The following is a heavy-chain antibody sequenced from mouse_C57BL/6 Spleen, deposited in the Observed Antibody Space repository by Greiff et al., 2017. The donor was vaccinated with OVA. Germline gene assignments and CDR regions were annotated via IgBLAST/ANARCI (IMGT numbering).Heavy chain of an antibody. D-gene: IGHD3-2*02. Sequence: EVQRVESGPGLVKPSQSLSLTCSVTGYSITSGYYWNWIRQFPGNKLEWMGYISYDGSNNYNPSLKNRISITRDTSKNQFFLKLNPVTTEDTATYYCADSSGYGRFAYWGQGTLVTVSA. J-gene: IGHJ3*01. CDR1: GYSITSGYY. CDR2: ISYDGSN. V-gene: IGHV3-6*01. CDR3: ADSSGYGRFAY.